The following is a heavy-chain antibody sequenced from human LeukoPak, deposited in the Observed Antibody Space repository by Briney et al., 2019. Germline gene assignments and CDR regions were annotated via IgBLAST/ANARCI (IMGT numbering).Heavy chain of an antibody. V-gene: IGHV3-33*06. CDR3: AKDYYTVAARLHWFDP. Sequence: GWSLRLSCAASGFTFSNNGMHWVRQAPGKGLEWVAYIWYDGSYKYYADSVKGRFTVSRDNSKNTVYLQINSLRAEDTAVYYCAKDYYTVAARLHWFDPWGQGTLVTVSS. CDR2: IWYDGSYK. CDR1: GFTFSNNG. J-gene: IGHJ5*02. D-gene: IGHD6-6*01.